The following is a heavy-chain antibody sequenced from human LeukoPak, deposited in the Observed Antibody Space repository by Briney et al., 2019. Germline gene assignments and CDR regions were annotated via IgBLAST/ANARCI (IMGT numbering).Heavy chain of an antibody. CDR3: ARDTAAAGLFFDY. Sequence: PGGSLRLSCAASGFTFSSYWMSWVRQAPGKGLEWVANMKYDGSEKDYVDSVKGRFTISRDNAKNSLYLQMNSLRAEDTAVYYCARDTAAAGLFFDYWGQGTLVTVSS. CDR1: GFTFSSYW. CDR2: MKYDGSEK. V-gene: IGHV3-7*01. D-gene: IGHD6-13*01. J-gene: IGHJ4*02.